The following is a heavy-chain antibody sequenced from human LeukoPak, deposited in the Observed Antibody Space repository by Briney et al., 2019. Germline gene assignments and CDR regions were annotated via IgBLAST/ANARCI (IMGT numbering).Heavy chain of an antibody. V-gene: IGHV4-59*12. CDR3: ARRNTYFDY. Sequence: SETLSLTCTVSGGSMSTFYWSWIRQPPGKGLEWIGYVYYSGSTNYNPSLKSRVTISVDTSTNQFSLKLSSVTAADTAVYYCARRNTYFDYWGQGTLVTVSS. CDR2: VYYSGST. J-gene: IGHJ4*02. CDR1: GGSMSTFY.